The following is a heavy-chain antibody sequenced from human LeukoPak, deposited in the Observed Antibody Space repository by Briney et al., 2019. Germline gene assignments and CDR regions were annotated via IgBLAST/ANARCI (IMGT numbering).Heavy chain of an antibody. Sequence: GGSLRLSCAASGFTFSSYAMSWVRQAPGKGLEWVSAISGSGGSTYYADSVKGRFTISRDNAKNSLYLQMNSLRAEDTAVYYCAREHIVVVTAIFDYWGQGTLVTVSS. J-gene: IGHJ4*02. CDR1: GFTFSSYA. CDR3: AREHIVVVTAIFDY. D-gene: IGHD2-21*02. V-gene: IGHV3-23*01. CDR2: ISGSGGST.